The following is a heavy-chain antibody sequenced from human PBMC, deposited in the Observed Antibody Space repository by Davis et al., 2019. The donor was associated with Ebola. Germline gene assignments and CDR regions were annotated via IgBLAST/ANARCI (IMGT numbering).Heavy chain of an antibody. CDR2: TYYRSKWYN. CDR1: GDSVSSNSAA. V-gene: IGHV6-1*01. CDR3: ARAHRYSGFEYYYGMDV. Sequence: HSQTLSLTCAISGDSVSSNSAAWNWIRQSPSRGLEWLGRTYYRSKWYNDYAVSVKSRITINPDTSKNQFSLQLNSVTPEDTAVYYRARAHRYSGFEYYYGMDVWGQGTTVTVSS. J-gene: IGHJ6*02. D-gene: IGHD5-12*01.